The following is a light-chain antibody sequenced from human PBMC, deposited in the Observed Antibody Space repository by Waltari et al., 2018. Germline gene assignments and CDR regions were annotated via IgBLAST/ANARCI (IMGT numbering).Light chain of an antibody. CDR3: QQYNTWPPGYT. J-gene: IGKJ2*01. Sequence: EVVMKQSPATLSVSPGERATLSCRASQSVNSNLAWFQQKPGQAPRLLIYGASTRATGVPARFSGSGSGTEFTLTISSLQSEDFTVYYCQQYNTWPPGYTFGQGTKLESK. CDR1: QSVNSN. V-gene: IGKV3-15*01. CDR2: GAS.